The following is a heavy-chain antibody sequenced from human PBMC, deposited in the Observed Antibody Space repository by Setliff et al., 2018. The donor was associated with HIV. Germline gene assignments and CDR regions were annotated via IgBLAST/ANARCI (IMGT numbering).Heavy chain of an antibody. D-gene: IGHD3-16*01. V-gene: IGHV4-38-2*02. CDR1: GYSISTGYN. J-gene: IGHJ3*02. Sequence: PSETLSLTCTVSGYSISTGYNWGCIRQHPGKGLEWIGSMHHSGGTYYNPSLKTRVTISLDTSKNQFSLNLSSVTAADTAVYYCVRGGSWGIIWGQGTVVTVSS. CDR2: MHHSGGT. CDR3: VRGGSWGII.